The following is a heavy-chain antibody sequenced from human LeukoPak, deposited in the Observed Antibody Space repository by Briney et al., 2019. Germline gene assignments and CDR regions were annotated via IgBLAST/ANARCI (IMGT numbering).Heavy chain of an antibody. CDR1: GGSISSYY. Sequence: PSETLSLTCAVCGGSISSYYWSWIRQPPGKGLEWIGYIYYSGSTNYNPSLKSRVTISVDTSKNQFSLKLSSVTAADTAVYYCARDKYYYNSRGYLFDYWGQGTLVTVSS. CDR3: ARDKYYYNSRGYLFDY. J-gene: IGHJ4*02. V-gene: IGHV4-59*01. CDR2: IYYSGST. D-gene: IGHD3-22*01.